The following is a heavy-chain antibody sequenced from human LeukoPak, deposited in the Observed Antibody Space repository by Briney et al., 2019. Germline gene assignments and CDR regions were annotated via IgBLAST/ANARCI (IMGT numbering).Heavy chain of an antibody. CDR3: ASGYSRREIYGMDV. J-gene: IGHJ6*02. CDR1: GYTFTGYY. Sequence: ASVKVSCKASGYTFTGYYMHWVRQAPRRGLEWMGWINPNSGGTNYAQKFQGRVTMTRNTSISTAYMELSRLRSDDTAVYYCASGYSRREIYGMDVWGQGTTVTVSS. V-gene: IGHV1-2*02. CDR2: INPNSGGT. D-gene: IGHD5-18*01.